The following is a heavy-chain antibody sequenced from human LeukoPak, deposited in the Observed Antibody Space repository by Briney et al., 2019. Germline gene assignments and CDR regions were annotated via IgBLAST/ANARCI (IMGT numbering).Heavy chain of an antibody. V-gene: IGHV3-48*03. CDR3: ARDAEIYSSGWS. D-gene: IGHD6-19*01. Sequence: PGRSLRLSCAASGFTFSSYEMNWVRQAPGKGLEWVSYISSSGSTIYYADSVKGRFTISRDNAKNSLYLQMNSLRAEDTAVYYCARDAEIYSSGWSWGQGTLVTVSS. J-gene: IGHJ4*02. CDR2: ISSSGSTI. CDR1: GFTFSSYE.